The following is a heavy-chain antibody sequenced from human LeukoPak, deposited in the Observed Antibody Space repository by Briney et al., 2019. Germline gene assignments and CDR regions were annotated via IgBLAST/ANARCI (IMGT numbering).Heavy chain of an antibody. D-gene: IGHD4-17*01. CDR3: ARSDSDDYGDYFDY. CDR2: INPNSGGT. V-gene: IGHV1-2*02. Sequence: ASVKVSCKASGYTFTGYYMHWVRLAPGQGLEWMGWINPNSGGTNYAQKFQGRVSMTRDTSISTAYMELSRLRSDDTAVYYCARSDSDDYGDYFDYWGQRTLVTVSS. J-gene: IGHJ4*02. CDR1: GYTFTGYY.